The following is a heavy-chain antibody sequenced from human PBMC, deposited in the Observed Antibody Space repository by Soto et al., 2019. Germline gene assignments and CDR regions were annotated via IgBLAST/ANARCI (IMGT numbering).Heavy chain of an antibody. J-gene: IGHJ6*02. CDR3: ARMGSQRYYSYGMDV. D-gene: IGHD6-25*01. CDR1: GFTFSSYS. CDR2: ISSSSSYI. Sequence: EVQLVESGGGLVKPGGSLRLSCAASGFTFSSYSMNWVRQAPGKGLEWVSSISSSSSYIYYADSVKGRFTISRDNAKNSRDLQMNSLRAEDTAVYYCARMGSQRYYSYGMDVWGQGTTVTVSS. V-gene: IGHV3-21*01.